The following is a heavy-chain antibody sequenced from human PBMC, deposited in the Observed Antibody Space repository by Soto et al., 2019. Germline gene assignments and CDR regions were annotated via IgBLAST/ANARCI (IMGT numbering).Heavy chain of an antibody. D-gene: IGHD2-2*03. J-gene: IGHJ4*02. V-gene: IGHV4-4*02. CDR2: IYHSGST. Sequence: PSETLSLTFAVSGGSISSSYWWSWVRQPPGKGLEWIGEIYHSGSTNYNPSLKSRVTMSVDTSKNHFSLKLISVTTADTAVYFCAREGNLGRWIQPLDSWGQGTLVTVSS. CDR3: AREGNLGRWIQPLDS. CDR1: GGSISSSYW.